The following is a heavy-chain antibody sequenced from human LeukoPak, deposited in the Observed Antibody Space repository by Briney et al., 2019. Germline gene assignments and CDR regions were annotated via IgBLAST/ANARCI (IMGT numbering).Heavy chain of an antibody. CDR2: IYHSGNT. D-gene: IGHD3-22*01. CDR3: ARASLGYDSSGYDY. J-gene: IGHJ4*02. Sequence: SGTLSLTCAVSGGSISSSDWWSWVRQPPGKGLEWIGEIYHSGNTHYNPSLKSRVTLSVDKSKNQFSLRLNSVTAADTALYYCARASLGYDSSGYDYWGQGTLVTVSS. V-gene: IGHV4-4*02. CDR1: GGSISSSDW.